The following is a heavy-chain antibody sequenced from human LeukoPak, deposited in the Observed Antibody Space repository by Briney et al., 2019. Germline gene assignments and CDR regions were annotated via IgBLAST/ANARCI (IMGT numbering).Heavy chain of an antibody. CDR1: GFIFSNFG. D-gene: IGHD1-14*01. V-gene: IGHV3-21*01. Sequence: GGSLRLSCTASGFIFSNFGVNWVRQAPGKGLEWVSCMDRHSDIYYADSVKRRFTISRDNARNSVYLQMNSLTVEDSGVYYCVGDPTTNRYQYFQYWGQGALVTVSS. J-gene: IGHJ4*02. CDR3: VGDPTTNRYQYFQY. CDR2: MDRHSDI.